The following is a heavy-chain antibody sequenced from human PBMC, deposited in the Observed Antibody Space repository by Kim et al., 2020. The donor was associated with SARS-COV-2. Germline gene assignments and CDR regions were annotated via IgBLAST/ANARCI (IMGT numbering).Heavy chain of an antibody. D-gene: IGHD3-10*01. V-gene: IGHV3-49*03. Sequence: GGSLRLSCTASGFTFGDYAMSWFRQAPGKGLEWVGFIRSKAYGGTTEYAASVKGRFTISRDDSKSIAYLQMNSLKTEDTAVYYCTRKVLMVRGVHPLDDAFDIWGQGTMVTVSS. CDR1: GFTFGDYA. J-gene: IGHJ3*02. CDR2: IRSKAYGGTT. CDR3: TRKVLMVRGVHPLDDAFDI.